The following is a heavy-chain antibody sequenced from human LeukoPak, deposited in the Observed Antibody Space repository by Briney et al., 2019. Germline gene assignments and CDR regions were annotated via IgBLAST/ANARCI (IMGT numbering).Heavy chain of an antibody. CDR3: AREGREWLSVGIDY. CDR1: GFTFSSYA. J-gene: IGHJ4*02. CDR2: MSYDGSNK. D-gene: IGHD6-19*01. Sequence: SGGSLRLSCAASGFTFSSYAMYWVRQAPGKGLEWVALMSYDGSNKYYADSLKGRSTISRDNSKNTLYLQMNSLRAEDTAVYYCAREGREWLSVGIDYWGRGTLVTVSS. V-gene: IGHV3-30-3*01.